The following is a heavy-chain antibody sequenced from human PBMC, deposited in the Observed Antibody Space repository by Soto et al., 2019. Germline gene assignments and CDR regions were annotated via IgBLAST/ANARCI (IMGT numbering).Heavy chain of an antibody. CDR2: INPNSGGT. Sequence: GASVKVSCKASGYTFTCYYMHGVRQAPGQGLEWMGWINPNSGGTNYAQKFQGWVTMTRDTSISTAYMELSRLRSDDTAVYYCARGDDFWSGYNVYYFDYWGQGTLVTVSS. J-gene: IGHJ4*02. D-gene: IGHD3-3*01. V-gene: IGHV1-2*04. CDR1: GYTFTCYY. CDR3: ARGDDFWSGYNVYYFDY.